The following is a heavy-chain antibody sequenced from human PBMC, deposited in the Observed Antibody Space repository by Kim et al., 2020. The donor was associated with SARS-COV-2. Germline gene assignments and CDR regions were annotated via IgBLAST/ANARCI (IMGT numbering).Heavy chain of an antibody. Sequence: DTGKGRFTNTRDNAKKSLYLQMNSLGAEDTAVYYCARSVAVDYYYYGMDVWGQGTTVTVSS. V-gene: IGHV3-11*06. CDR3: ARSVAVDYYYYGMDV. J-gene: IGHJ6*02. D-gene: IGHD2-15*01.